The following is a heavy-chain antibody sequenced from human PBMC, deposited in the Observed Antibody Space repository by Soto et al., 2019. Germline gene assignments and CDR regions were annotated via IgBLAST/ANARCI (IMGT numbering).Heavy chain of an antibody. D-gene: IGHD3-10*01. CDR1: GYTFTSKH. Sequence: QVQLVHSGAEMKKPGASVKVSCKASGYTFTSKHLHWVRQAPGQGPEWMGIIYPSDGYTRYAQKFQGRITMTRDTSTSTFYMELSSLRSEDTALYYCARDSWSYAADYWGQGTLVTVSS. V-gene: IGHV1-46*01. CDR3: ARDSWSYAADY. CDR2: IYPSDGYT. J-gene: IGHJ4*02.